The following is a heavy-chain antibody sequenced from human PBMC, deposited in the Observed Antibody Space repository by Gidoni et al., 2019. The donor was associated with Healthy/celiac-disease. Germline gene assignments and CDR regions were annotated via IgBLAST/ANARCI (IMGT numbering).Heavy chain of an antibody. CDR2: IWYDGSNK. CDR1: GFPFSSYG. D-gene: IGHD2-21*02. CDR3: ARVWGDSDAFDI. Sequence: QVQLVESGGGVVQPGRSLRLSCAASGFPFSSYGMHWVRQAPGKGLEWVAVIWYDGSNKYYADSVKGRFTISRDNSKNTLYLQMNSLRAEDTAVYYCARVWGDSDAFDIWGQGTMVTVSS. J-gene: IGHJ3*02. V-gene: IGHV3-33*01.